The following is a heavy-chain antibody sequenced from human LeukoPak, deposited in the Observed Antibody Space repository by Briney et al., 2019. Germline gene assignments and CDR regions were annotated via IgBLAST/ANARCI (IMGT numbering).Heavy chain of an antibody. J-gene: IGHJ4*02. D-gene: IGHD6-19*01. CDR1: GYTFTGYY. CDR3: ARDGAVAGPFFDC. CDR2: INPNSGGT. Sequence: AAVKVSCKASGYTFTGYYMHWVRQAPGQGLEWMGWINPNSGGTNYAQKFQGRVTMTRDTSISTAYMELSRLRADDTAVYYCARDGAVAGPFFDCWGEGTLVTVSS. V-gene: IGHV1-2*02.